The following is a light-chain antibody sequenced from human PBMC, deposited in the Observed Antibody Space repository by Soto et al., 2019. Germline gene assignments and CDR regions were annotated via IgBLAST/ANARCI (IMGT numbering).Light chain of an antibody. J-gene: IGKJ5*01. CDR2: KAS. V-gene: IGKV1-5*03. Sequence: PSTLSASVGDRVTITCRASQSISSWLAWYQQKPGKAPKLLIYKASSLESGVPARFSGSGYGTDFTLTISSLQSEDFAVYYCQQYNIWRSITFGQGTRLEI. CDR1: QSISSW. CDR3: QQYNIWRSIT.